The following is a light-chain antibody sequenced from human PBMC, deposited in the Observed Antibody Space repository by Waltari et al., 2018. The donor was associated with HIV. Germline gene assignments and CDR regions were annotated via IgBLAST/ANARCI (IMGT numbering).Light chain of an antibody. J-gene: IGLJ3*02. CDR1: SSDVGSYNL. Sequence: QSALTQPASVSGSPGQSITISCTGTSSDVGSYNLVSWYQQHPGKAPKLMIYAVTKRPSGVSNRFSGSKSGNTASLTISGLQAEDEGDYHCCSYAGTSILVFGGGTKLTVL. CDR2: AVT. V-gene: IGLV2-23*02. CDR3: CSYAGTSILV.